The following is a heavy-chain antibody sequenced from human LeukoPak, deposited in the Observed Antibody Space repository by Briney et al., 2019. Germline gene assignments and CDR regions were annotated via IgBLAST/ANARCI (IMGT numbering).Heavy chain of an antibody. CDR2: INPNSSGT. J-gene: IGHJ5*02. Sequence: ASVKVSCKASVYTVTHYDMDWVRQAPGQGLEWVGWINPNSSGTNYAQQFQGRVTMTKDTSISTAYMELSNLGSDDTAVYYCARGIAAAGGRWFDRWGQGDLVTVS. V-gene: IGHV1-2*02. CDR3: ARGIAAAGGRWFDR. CDR1: VYTVTHYD. D-gene: IGHD6-13*01.